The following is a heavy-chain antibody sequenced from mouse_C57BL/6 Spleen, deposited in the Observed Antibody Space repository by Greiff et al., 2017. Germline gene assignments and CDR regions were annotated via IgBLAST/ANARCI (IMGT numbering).Heavy chain of an antibody. Sequence: EVKLVESEGGLVQPGSSMKLSCTASGFTFSDYYMAWVRQVPEKGLEWVANINYDGSSTYYLDSLKSRFIISRDNAKNILYLQMSSLKSEDTATYYCARDDGSSYVGWYFDVWGTRTTVTVSS. V-gene: IGHV5-16*01. CDR1: GFTFSDYY. CDR2: INYDGSST. CDR3: ARDDGSSYVGWYFDV. D-gene: IGHD1-1*01. J-gene: IGHJ1*03.